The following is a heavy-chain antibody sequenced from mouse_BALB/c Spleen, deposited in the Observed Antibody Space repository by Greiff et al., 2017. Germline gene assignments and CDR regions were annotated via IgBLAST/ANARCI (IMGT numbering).Heavy chain of an antibody. J-gene: IGHJ3*01. CDR1: GFTFSSYY. D-gene: IGHD2-4*01. V-gene: IGHV5-6-2*01. CDR2: INSNGGST. Sequence: DVMLVESGGGLVKLGGSLKLSCAASGFTFSSYYMSWVRQTPEKRLELVAAINSNGGSTYYPDTVKGRFTISRDNAKNTLYLQMSSLKSEDTALYYCARQGGDYEGWFAYWGQGTLVTVSA. CDR3: ARQGGDYEGWFAY.